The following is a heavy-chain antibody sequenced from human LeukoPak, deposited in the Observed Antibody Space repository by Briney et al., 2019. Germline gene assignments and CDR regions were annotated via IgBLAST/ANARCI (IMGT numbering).Heavy chain of an antibody. Sequence: GRSLRLSCAASGFTFSSYGMHWVRQAPGKGLEWVAVISYDGSNKYYADSVKGRFTISRDNSKNTLYLQMNSLRAEDTAVCYCAKDRPDGMDVWGQGTTVTVSS. J-gene: IGHJ6*02. CDR3: AKDRPDGMDV. CDR1: GFTFSSYG. V-gene: IGHV3-30*18. CDR2: ISYDGSNK.